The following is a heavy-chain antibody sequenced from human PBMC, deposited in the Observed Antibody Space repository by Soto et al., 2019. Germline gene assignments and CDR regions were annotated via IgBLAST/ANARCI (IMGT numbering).Heavy chain of an antibody. J-gene: IGHJ4*02. Sequence: NPSETLSLTCAVYGGSFSGYYWSWIRQPPGKGLEWIGEINHSGNTNYNPSLKSRITISVDTSKKQLYLKLTSVTAADTAVYYCSCYARDYWGQGTLVTVSS. CDR1: GGSFSGYY. D-gene: IGHD2-15*01. CDR3: SCYARDY. CDR2: INHSGNT. V-gene: IGHV4-34*01.